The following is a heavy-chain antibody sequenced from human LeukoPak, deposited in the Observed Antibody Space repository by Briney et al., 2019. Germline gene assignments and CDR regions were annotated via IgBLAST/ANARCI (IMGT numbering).Heavy chain of an antibody. V-gene: IGHV3-30*02. CDR1: GFTFSNYG. Sequence: GGSLRLSCAASGFTFSNYGIHWVRQAPGKGLEWVTFMQYDGSDIFYADSVKGRFTISRDNSKNTVYLQMNSLRTDDTAVYFCASRGKGDAFDIWGQGTMVTVSS. J-gene: IGHJ3*02. D-gene: IGHD5-24*01. CDR2: MQYDGSDI. CDR3: ASRGKGDAFDI.